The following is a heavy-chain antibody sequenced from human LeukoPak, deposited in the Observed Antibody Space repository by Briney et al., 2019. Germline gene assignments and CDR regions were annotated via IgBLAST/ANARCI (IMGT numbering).Heavy chain of an antibody. CDR2: IYYSGST. CDR1: GGSISSSSYY. V-gene: IGHV4-39*01. CDR3: ARQGTDILRYYFDY. J-gene: IGHJ4*02. D-gene: IGHD3-9*01. Sequence: PSETLSLTCTVSGGSISSSSYYWGCIRQPPGKGLESIGSIYYSGSTYYNPSLKSRVTISVDTSKNQFSLKLSSVTAADTAVYYCARQGTDILRYYFDYWGQGTLVTVSS.